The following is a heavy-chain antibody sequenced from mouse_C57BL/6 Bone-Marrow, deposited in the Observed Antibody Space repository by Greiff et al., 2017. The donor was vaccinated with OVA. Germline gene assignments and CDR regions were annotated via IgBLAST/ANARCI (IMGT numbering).Heavy chain of an antibody. V-gene: IGHV1-82*01. CDR2: IYPGDGDT. CDR3: ARTPGTVVDY. CDR1: GYAFSSSW. J-gene: IGHJ2*01. Sequence: VQLQQSGPELVKPGASVKISCKASGYAFSSSWMNWVKQRPGKGLEWIGRIYPGDGDTNYNGKFKGKATLTADKSSSTAYVQLSGLTSEDSAVYFCARTPGTVVDYWGQGTTLTVSS. D-gene: IGHD1-1*01.